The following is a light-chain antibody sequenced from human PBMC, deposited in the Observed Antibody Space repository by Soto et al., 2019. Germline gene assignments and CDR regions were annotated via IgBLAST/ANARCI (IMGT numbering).Light chain of an antibody. V-gene: IGLV1-40*01. Sequence: QSVLTQPPSVSGAPGQRVTISCTGSSSNIGAGYDVHWYQQLPGTAPKLLIDGNTNRPSGVPERFSVSKSGTSASLAITGLQAEDEADYYCQSYDSSVSLVFGGGTKLTVI. CDR3: QSYDSSVSLV. CDR2: GNT. J-gene: IGLJ2*01. CDR1: SSNIGAGYD.